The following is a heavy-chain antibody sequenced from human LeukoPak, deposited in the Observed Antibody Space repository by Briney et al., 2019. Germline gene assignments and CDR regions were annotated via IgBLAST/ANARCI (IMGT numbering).Heavy chain of an antibody. J-gene: IGHJ6*03. CDR3: ARLFLSAYSSGWYFGYYYYMDV. Sequence: PSETLSLTCSVSGDSISYFYWSWIRQAAGKGLEWIGRIHSSGSTDYNASLKSRVTISVDKSKTQFSLKLSSVTAADTAVYYCARLFLSAYSSGWYFGYYYYMDVWGKGTTVTISS. CDR1: GDSISYFY. D-gene: IGHD6-19*01. V-gene: IGHV4-4*07. CDR2: IHSSGST.